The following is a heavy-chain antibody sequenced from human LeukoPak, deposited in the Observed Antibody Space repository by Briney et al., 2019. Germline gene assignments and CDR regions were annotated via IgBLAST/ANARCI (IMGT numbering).Heavy chain of an antibody. CDR3: TRYQYSGISGWQAFDY. D-gene: IGHD6-19*01. J-gene: IGHJ4*02. CDR1: GGSISSSSYY. CDR2: ITYSGNA. Sequence: PSETLSLTCTVSGGSISSSSYYWGCIRQPPGQGWDWIGTITYSGNAYYSQYLKSRDTIPVDTYKNQNSLKARSVTAADTAVYYCTRYQYSGISGWQAFDYWGQGTLVTVSS. V-gene: IGHV4-39*01.